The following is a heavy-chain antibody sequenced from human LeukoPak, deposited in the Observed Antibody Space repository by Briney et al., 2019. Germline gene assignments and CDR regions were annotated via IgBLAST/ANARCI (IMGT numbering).Heavy chain of an antibody. CDR3: ASSKVAGTFDY. CDR1: GFTFSSYS. J-gene: IGHJ4*02. V-gene: IGHV3-21*01. CDR2: ISSRMNYI. D-gene: IGHD6-19*01. Sequence: PGGSLRLSCAASGFTFSSYSMNWVRQAPGKGLEWVSSISSRMNYIYYADSVKGRSTISRDNAKTSLYLQMNSLRAEDTAVYYCASSKVAGTFDYWGQGTLVTVSS.